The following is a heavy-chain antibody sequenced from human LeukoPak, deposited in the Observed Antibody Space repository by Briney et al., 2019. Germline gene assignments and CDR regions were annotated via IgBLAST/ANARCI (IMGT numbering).Heavy chain of an antibody. Sequence: PGGSLRLSCTASGFTFSSYTMSWVRQAPGKGLEWVSSISNSSSYIYYADSVKGRFTISRDNAKNSLYLQMDSLRAEDTAVYYCARALSSGSYYHTSFGYWGQGTLVTVSS. CDR3: ARALSSGSYYHTSFGY. CDR2: ISNSSSYI. D-gene: IGHD3-10*01. V-gene: IGHV3-21*01. CDR1: GFTFSSYT. J-gene: IGHJ4*02.